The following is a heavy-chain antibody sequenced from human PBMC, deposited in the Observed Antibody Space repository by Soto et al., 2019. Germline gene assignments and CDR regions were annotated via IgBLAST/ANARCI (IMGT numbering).Heavy chain of an antibody. CDR1: GDSINNYF. CDR2: ISYSGRT. D-gene: IGHD5-18*01. Sequence: SETLSLTCTISGDSINNYFWNWIRQPPGKGLEWIGYISYSGRTSYNPSLQSRVTISSDTSKNQFSLELSSVTAADTAVYYCARARQRDTGRGLDVWGQGTTVTVSS. CDR3: ARARQRDTGRGLDV. V-gene: IGHV4-59*01. J-gene: IGHJ6*02.